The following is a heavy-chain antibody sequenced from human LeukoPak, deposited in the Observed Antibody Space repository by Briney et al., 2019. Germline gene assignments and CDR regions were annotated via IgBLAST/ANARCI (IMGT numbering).Heavy chain of an antibody. CDR1: GFTFSSYA. J-gene: IGHJ4*02. V-gene: IGHV3-23*01. CDR2: ISGSGGST. Sequence: GGSLRLSCAASGFTFSSYAMSWVRQAPGKGLEWVSAISGSGGSTHYADSVKGRFTISRDNSKNTLYLQMNSLRAEDTAVYYCAKDLLRFGESIFDYWGQGTLVTVSS. CDR3: AKDLLRFGESIFDY. D-gene: IGHD3-10*01.